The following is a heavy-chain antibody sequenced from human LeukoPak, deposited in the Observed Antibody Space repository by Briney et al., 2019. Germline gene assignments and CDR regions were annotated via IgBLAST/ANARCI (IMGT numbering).Heavy chain of an antibody. J-gene: IGHJ6*03. D-gene: IGHD1-1*01. CDR3: ARTYNLHGSLYMDV. V-gene: IGHV4-31*03. Sequence: SAALSLTYTVAAGSIISGGYCSSWIREPPGTGLEWFGYISYSGHTNNTPSLKRRVTISGDTSRTRFSLRLSSVTAADTAVYYCARTYNLHGSLYMDVWGKGTTVIVSS. CDR2: ISYSGHT. CDR1: AGSIISGGYC.